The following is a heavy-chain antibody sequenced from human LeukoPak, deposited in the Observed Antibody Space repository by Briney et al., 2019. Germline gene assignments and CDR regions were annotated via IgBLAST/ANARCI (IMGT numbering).Heavy chain of an antibody. CDR2: ISYDGSNK. V-gene: IGHV3-30-3*01. D-gene: IGHD3-10*01. J-gene: IGHJ4*02. Sequence: PGRSLRLSCAASGFTFSSYAMHWVRQAPGKGLEWVAVISYDGSNKYYADSVKGRFTISRDNSKNTLYLQMNSLRAEDTAVYYCARDPWDGSGSYYRFDYWGQGTLVTVSS. CDR3: ARDPWDGSGSYYRFDY. CDR1: GFTFSSYA.